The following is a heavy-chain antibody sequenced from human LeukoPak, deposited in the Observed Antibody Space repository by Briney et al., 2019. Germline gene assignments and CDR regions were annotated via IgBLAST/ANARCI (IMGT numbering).Heavy chain of an antibody. Sequence: ASVKVSCKASGYTVTSYGISWVRQAPGQGLEWMGCISAYNGNTNYAQKFQGRFTMTRDMSTSTVYMELSSLRSEDTAVYYCARVESWEHSGSSQDAFDIWGQGTMVTVSS. V-gene: IGHV1-18*01. D-gene: IGHD1-26*01. CDR2: ISAYNGNT. J-gene: IGHJ3*02. CDR3: ARVESWEHSGSSQDAFDI. CDR1: GYTVTSYG.